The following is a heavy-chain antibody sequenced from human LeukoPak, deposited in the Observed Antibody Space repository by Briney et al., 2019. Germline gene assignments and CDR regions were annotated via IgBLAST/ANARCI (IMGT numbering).Heavy chain of an antibody. CDR3: ASELRWQPH. CDR2: INPNSGNT. CDR1: GYTFTSYD. Sequence: AASVKVSCKASGYTFTSYDINWVRQATGQGLEWMGWINPNSGNTGYAQRFQGRIIMTSDTSISTAYLELSSLRSEDTAVYYCASELRWQPHWGQGTLVTVSS. D-gene: IGHD4-23*01. V-gene: IGHV1-8*01. J-gene: IGHJ4*02.